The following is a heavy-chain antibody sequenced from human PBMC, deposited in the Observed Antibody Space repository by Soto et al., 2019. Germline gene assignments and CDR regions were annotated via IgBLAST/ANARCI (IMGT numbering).Heavy chain of an antibody. D-gene: IGHD3-22*01. CDR2: IVPNIGTV. Sequence: SVKVSCKASGGTLSTFINYPINWVRQAPGQGLEWMGGIVPNIGTVNYAQKFQGRVTITADKSTGTAYMELSNLRSEDSALYYCAREVSSSGYYYYYYGMDVWGQGTTVTVSS. V-gene: IGHV1-69*06. CDR3: AREVSSSGYYYYYYGMDV. J-gene: IGHJ6*02. CDR1: GGTLSTFINYP.